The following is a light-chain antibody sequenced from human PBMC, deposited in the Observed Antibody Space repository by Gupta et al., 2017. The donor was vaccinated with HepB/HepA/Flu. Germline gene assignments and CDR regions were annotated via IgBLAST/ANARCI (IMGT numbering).Light chain of an antibody. CDR1: QSISGW. J-gene: IGKJ4*02. Sequence: DTQMTPSPATLSASVGDRATVTCRASQSISGWFAWYQQKPGKAPKLLIHTASSLESGVPSRFSGSGSGTEFTLTISSLQPDDFAIYFCQQYGTHPLTFGGGTKVEI. CDR2: TAS. CDR3: QQYGTHPLT. V-gene: IGKV1-5*03.